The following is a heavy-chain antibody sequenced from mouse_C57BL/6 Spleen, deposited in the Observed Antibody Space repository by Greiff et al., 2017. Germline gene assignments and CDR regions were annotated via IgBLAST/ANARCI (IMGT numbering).Heavy chain of an antibody. CDR1: GYAFSSSW. D-gene: IGHD3-2*02. V-gene: IGHV1-82*01. Sequence: QVQLQQSGPELVKPGASVKISCKASGYAFSSSWMNWVKQRPGKGLEWIGRIYPGDGATNYNGKFKGKATLTADKSSSTAYMQLSSLTSEDSAVYFCARAAQATDYWGQGTTLTVSS. CDR3: ARAAQATDY. CDR2: IYPGDGAT. J-gene: IGHJ2*01.